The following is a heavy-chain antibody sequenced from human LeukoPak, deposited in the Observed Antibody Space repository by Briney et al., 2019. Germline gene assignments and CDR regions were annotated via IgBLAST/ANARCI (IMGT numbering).Heavy chain of an antibody. D-gene: IGHD6-25*01. J-gene: IGHJ5*02. CDR3: ARGLRSGSGAIDP. Sequence: PSETLSLTCAVYGGSFSGYYWSWIRQPPGKGLEWIGEINHSGSTNYNPSLKSRVTISVDTSKNQFSLKLSSVTAADTAVYYCARGLRSGSGAIDPWGQGTLVTVSS. V-gene: IGHV4-34*01. CDR2: INHSGST. CDR1: GGSFSGYY.